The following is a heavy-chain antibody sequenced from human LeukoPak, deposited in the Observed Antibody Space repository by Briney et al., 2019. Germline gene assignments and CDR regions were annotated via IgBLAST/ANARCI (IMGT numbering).Heavy chain of an antibody. CDR3: AKGTTFSAHDAFDI. CDR2: ISWNSGSI. CDR1: GFTFDDYA. Sequence: GGSLRLSCAASGFTFDDYAMHWVRQAPGKGLGWVSGISWNSGSIGYADSVKGRFTISRDNAKNSLYLQMNSLRAEDMALYYCAKGTTFSAHDAFDIWGQGTMVTVSS. V-gene: IGHV3-9*03. D-gene: IGHD2/OR15-2a*01. J-gene: IGHJ3*02.